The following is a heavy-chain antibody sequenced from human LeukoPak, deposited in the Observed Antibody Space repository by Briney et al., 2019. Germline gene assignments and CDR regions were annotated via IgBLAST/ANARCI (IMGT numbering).Heavy chain of an antibody. CDR2: ISGSGGST. CDR1: GFTFSSYA. Sequence: GGSLRLSCAASGFTFSSYAMSWVRQAPGKGLEWVSTISGSGGSTYYADSVKGRFTISRDNSKNTLYLQMNSLRAEDTAVYYCARDRVGATDYFDYWGQGTLVTVSS. J-gene: IGHJ4*02. CDR3: ARDRVGATDYFDY. V-gene: IGHV3-23*01. D-gene: IGHD1-26*01.